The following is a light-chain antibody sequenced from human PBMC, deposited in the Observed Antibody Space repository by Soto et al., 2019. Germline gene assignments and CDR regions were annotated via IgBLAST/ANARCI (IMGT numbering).Light chain of an antibody. CDR1: RSISSN. J-gene: IGKJ4*01. CDR2: RTS. V-gene: IGKV3-15*01. CDR3: QQYNNWPRAT. Sequence: IMMKRSPATLSVCQGGGATVSCRARRSISSNLSWYQQKPGQAPRLLLIRTSSRAAGFPARFSGSGSGTEFNLTISSLQSEDFGVYYCQQYNNWPRATFGGGTMVDI.